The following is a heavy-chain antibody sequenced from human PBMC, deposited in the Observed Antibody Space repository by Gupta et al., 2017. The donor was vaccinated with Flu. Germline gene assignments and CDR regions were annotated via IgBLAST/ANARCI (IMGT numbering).Heavy chain of an antibody. V-gene: IGHV4-34*01. CDR2: INHSGST. Sequence: QVQLQQWGAGLLKHSETLSLTCAVYGGSFSGYYWSWIRKPPGKGLEWIGEINHSGSTNYNPSLKSRVTISVDTSKNQFSLKLSSVTAADTAVYYCARAIVGIFYYYYYYMDVWGKGTTVTVSS. J-gene: IGHJ6*03. CDR3: ARAIVGIFYYYYYYMDV. D-gene: IGHD1-26*01. CDR1: GGSFSGYY.